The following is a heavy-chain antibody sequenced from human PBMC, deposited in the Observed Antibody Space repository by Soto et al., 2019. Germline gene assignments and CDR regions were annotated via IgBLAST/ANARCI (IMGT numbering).Heavy chain of an antibody. J-gene: IGHJ5*02. V-gene: IGHV3-11*01. CDR2: ISPSGSSI. D-gene: IGHD3-22*01. Sequence: QVQLVESGGGLVKPGGSLRLSCAASGFIISDYYMSWVRQAPGKGLEWVSYISPSGSSIYYADSVKGRFTISRDNAENSLFLQMNSLRAEDTAIYYCAGRYNYDSSGLDPWGQGTLVTVSS. CDR1: GFIISDYY. CDR3: AGRYNYDSSGLDP.